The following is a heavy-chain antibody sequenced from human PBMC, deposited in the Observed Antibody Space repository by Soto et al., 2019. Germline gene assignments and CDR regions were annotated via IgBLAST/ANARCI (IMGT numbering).Heavy chain of an antibody. CDR1: GFTVSSDASY. CDR2: IDHRGNT. Sequence: QVQLQQSGPGLVRPPQTLSPTCTVPGFTVSSDASYWSCIRQPPGKVLRWIGNIDHRGNTYYSPSLKSRLVIGLNTSKNQFSLSLSSVTAADTAVYFCARYRFSGNRWSKFDSWGQRTLVTVSS. D-gene: IGHD3-16*02. V-gene: IGHV4-31*03. J-gene: IGHJ4*02. CDR3: ARYRFSGNRWSKFDS.